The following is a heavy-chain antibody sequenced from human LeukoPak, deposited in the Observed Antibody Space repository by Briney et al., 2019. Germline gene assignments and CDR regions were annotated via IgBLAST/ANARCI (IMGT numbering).Heavy chain of an antibody. J-gene: IGHJ4*02. CDR2: INPNSDGT. CDR1: GYTFTGYY. Sequence: GASVKVSCKASGYTFTGYYMHWVRQAPGQGLEWMGWINPNSDGTNYAQKFQGRVTMTRDTSISTAYMELSGLRSDDTAVYYCARGTLRQIAVAGTLYYFDYWGQGTLVTVSS. D-gene: IGHD6-19*01. CDR3: ARGTLRQIAVAGTLYYFDY. V-gene: IGHV1-2*02.